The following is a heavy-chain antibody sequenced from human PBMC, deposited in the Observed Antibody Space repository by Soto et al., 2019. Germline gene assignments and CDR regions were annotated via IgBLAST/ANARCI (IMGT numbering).Heavy chain of an antibody. D-gene: IGHD2-2*01. CDR2: ISSSSGTI. V-gene: IGHV3-48*01. J-gene: IGHJ4*02. Sequence: GGSLRLSCAASGFTFSSYSMNWVRQAPGNGLEWVSYISSSSGTIYYADSVKGRFTISRDNAKNSLYLHMNSLRAEDTAVYYCARDGGFCTSTSCYAGINYWGQGTLVTVSS. CDR1: GFTFSSYS. CDR3: ARDGGFCTSTSCYAGINY.